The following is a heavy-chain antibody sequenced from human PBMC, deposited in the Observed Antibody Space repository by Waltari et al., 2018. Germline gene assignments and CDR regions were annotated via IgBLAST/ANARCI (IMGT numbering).Heavy chain of an antibody. Sequence: QVQLVQSGAEVKKPGASVKVSCKASGYTFSNYDIGWVRQAPGQGLEWMGGMNPRSRNTGYAGGLQGRVTFTGDTSISTAYMELSSLRSDDTAVYYCSRAIRDELLCEFWGQGTLVTVSS. D-gene: IGHD2-21*01. CDR3: SRAIRDELLCEF. CDR2: MNPRSRNT. CDR1: GYTFSNYD. V-gene: IGHV1-8*01. J-gene: IGHJ4*02.